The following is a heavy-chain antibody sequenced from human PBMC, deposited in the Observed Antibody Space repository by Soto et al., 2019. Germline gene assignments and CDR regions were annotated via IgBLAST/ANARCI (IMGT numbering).Heavy chain of an antibody. CDR1: GYSFNNYW. J-gene: IGHJ4*02. CDR2: IDPSDSYT. Sequence: PGESLKISCKGSGYSFNNYWISWVRQMPGKGLEWMGRIDPSDSYTNYSPSFQGHVTISVDKSISTAYLQWSSLKASDTAMYYGARRSGYHDYWGQGTLVTVSS. D-gene: IGHD3-10*01. CDR3: ARRSGYHDY. V-gene: IGHV5-10-1*01.